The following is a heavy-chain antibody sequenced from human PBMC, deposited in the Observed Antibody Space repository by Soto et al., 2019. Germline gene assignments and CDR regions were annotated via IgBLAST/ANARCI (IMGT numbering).Heavy chain of an antibody. CDR1: GFTFSSYG. D-gene: IGHD2-2*01. V-gene: IGHV3-30*18. Sequence: GGSLRLSCAASGFTFSSYGMHWVRQAPGKGLEWVAVISYDGSNKYYADSVKGRFTISRDNSKNTLYLQMNSLRAEDTAVYYCAKPPSPIGVVPAAMGVWRKGTTAAVAS. J-gene: IGHJ6*04. CDR2: ISYDGSNK. CDR3: AKPPSPIGVVPAAMGV.